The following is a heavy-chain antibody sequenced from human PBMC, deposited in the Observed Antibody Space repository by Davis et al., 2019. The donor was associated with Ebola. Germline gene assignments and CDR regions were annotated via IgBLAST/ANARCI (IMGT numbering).Heavy chain of an antibody. J-gene: IGHJ2*01. CDR1: GYTFSSYG. Sequence: AASVKVSCKASGYTFSSYGVTWVRQAPGQGLEWMGWISADNGNTNYAQKFQGRVTMTTDTSTSTAYMELTSLRSDDMAVYYCARMRNYYETNGFNWYFDLWGRGTLVTVSS. D-gene: IGHD3-22*01. V-gene: IGHV1-18*03. CDR2: ISADNGNT. CDR3: ARMRNYYETNGFNWYFDL.